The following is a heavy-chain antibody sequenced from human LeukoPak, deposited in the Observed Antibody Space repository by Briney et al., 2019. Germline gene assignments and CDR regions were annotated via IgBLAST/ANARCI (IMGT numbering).Heavy chain of an antibody. V-gene: IGHV4-59*08. CDR3: ASADGYNYWGFDY. CDR1: GGSISTYY. D-gene: IGHD5-24*01. J-gene: IGHJ4*02. CDR2: IYYSGST. Sequence: SETLSLTCTVSGGSISTYYWSWIRQPPGKGLEWIGYIYYSGSTNYNPSLKSRVTISVDTSKNQFSLKLSSVTAADTAVYYCASADGYNYWGFDYWGQGTLVTVSS.